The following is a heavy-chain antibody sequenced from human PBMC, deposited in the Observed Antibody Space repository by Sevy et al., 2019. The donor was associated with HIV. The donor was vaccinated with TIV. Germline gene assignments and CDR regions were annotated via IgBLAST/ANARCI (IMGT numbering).Heavy chain of an antibody. CDR2: FDPEDGET. D-gene: IGHD3-22*01. V-gene: IGHV1-24*01. J-gene: IGHJ4*02. CDR1: GYTLTELS. Sequence: ASVKVSCKVSGYTLTELSMHWVRQAPGKGLVWMGSFDPEDGETIYAQNFQGRVTMTEDRSTDTAYMELSSLRSEDTAVYYCATTKDYYDSSGYPFDYWGQGTLVTVSS. CDR3: ATTKDYYDSSGYPFDY.